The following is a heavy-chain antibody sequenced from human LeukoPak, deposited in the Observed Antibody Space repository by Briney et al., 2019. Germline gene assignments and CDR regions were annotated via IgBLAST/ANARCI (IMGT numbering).Heavy chain of an antibody. J-gene: IGHJ3*02. CDR2: INHSGGT. D-gene: IGHD4-17*01. CDR1: GGPISGYY. Sequence: SETLSLTCTVFGGPISGYYWSWIRQPPGKGLEWIGEINHSGGTNYNPSLKSRVTISLDTSKNHFSLKLTSVTAADTAVYYCASDDYGDLVNAFDIWGQGTTVTVSS. CDR3: ASDDYGDLVNAFDI. V-gene: IGHV4-34*01.